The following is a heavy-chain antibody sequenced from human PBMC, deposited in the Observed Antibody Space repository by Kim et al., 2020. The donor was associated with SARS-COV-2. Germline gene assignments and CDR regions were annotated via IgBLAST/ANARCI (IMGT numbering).Heavy chain of an antibody. Sequence: ASVKVSCKASGLSFTSYYVHWLRQAPGQGLEWMGIINPTGTSATYAQSFQGRVTLTRDASTGAVYMELRGLRSEDAALYFCATGSGSYYYFDFWGQGTLVTVSS. CDR2: INPTGTSA. CDR1: GLSFTSYY. D-gene: IGHD1-26*01. V-gene: IGHV1-46*01. CDR3: ATGSGSYYYFDF. J-gene: IGHJ4*02.